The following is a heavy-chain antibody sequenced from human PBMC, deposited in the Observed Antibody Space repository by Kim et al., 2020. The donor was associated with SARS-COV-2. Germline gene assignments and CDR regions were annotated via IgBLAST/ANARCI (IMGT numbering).Heavy chain of an antibody. V-gene: IGHV1-46*02. CDR1: GYFFNSYY. Sequence: ASVKVSCKASGYFFNSYYIHWFRQAPGQGLEWMGLINPDRGATTYAQKFQGRVTMTWDASTGTGYMDLSALRSEDTAIFYCARGWGYVSKLDYWGQGTLVTVSS. D-gene: IGHD3-10*02. J-gene: IGHJ4*02. CDR2: INPDRGAT. CDR3: ARGWGYVSKLDY.